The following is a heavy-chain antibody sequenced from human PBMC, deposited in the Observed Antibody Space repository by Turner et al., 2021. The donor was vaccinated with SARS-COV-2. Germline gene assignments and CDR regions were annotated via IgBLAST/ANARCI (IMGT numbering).Heavy chain of an antibody. CDR3: ARRYGSRNYFED. CDR2: MYYSGNT. D-gene: IGHD3-10*01. CDR1: GGSPTSSNYY. V-gene: IGHV4-39*01. Sequence: HLPLHESIPGLGTPSGALSHTCRVSGGSPTSSNYYWGWIRQPPGKGLEWIGDMYYSGNTYYNSSLKSRGTISIDTSKKEFSLELSSVTAEDTAVYYCARRYGSRNYFEDWGQGTLVTVSS. J-gene: IGHJ4*02.